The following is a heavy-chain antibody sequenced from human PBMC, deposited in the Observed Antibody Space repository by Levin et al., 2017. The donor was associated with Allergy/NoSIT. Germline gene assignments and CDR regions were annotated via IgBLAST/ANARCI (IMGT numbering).Heavy chain of an antibody. CDR1: GFTFDDYG. CDR3: ARGGTGYGSSGYYYGY. Sequence: GESLKISCAASGFTFDDYGMSWVRQAPGKGLEWVSGINWNGGSTGYADSVKGRFTISRDNAKNSLYLQMNSLRAEDTALYHCARGGTGYGSSGYYYGYWGQGTLVTVSS. J-gene: IGHJ4*02. V-gene: IGHV3-20*01. CDR2: INWNGGST. D-gene: IGHD3-22*01.